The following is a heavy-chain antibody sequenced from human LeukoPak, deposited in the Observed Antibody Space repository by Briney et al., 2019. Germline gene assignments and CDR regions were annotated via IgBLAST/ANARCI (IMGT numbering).Heavy chain of an antibody. CDR3: AKHYAKGDFFDH. CDR2: ISSSGGST. Sequence: QSGGSLRLSCAASGFSFSTYAMSWVRQAPGKGLEWVSGISSSGGSTYYAGSVKGRFTISRNNTNNTLFLQMNSLRAEDTALYYCAKHYAKGDFFDHWGQGSLVTVSS. J-gene: IGHJ4*02. V-gene: IGHV3-23*01. CDR1: GFSFSTYA. D-gene: IGHD3-16*01.